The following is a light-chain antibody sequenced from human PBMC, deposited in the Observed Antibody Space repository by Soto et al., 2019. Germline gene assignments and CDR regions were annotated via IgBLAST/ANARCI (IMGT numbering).Light chain of an antibody. J-gene: IGKJ5*01. Sequence: EVVLTQSACTLSLSRGERATLSCRASERIYSAYLGCYQQKPGQAPRLLIYGTSSRATGIPDRFSGSGSGTDFTLTISRLEPEDFAVYYCQQYGNSPITFGQRTRLAI. CDR3: QQYGNSPIT. CDR1: ERIYSAY. CDR2: GTS. V-gene: IGKV3-20*01.